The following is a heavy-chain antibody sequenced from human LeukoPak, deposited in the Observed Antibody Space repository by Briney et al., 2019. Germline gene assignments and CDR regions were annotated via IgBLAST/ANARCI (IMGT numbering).Heavy chain of an antibody. Sequence: SETLSLTCSVSGGSINSRDYYWGWFRQPPGKGLEWIGSIYYSGSTYYNPSLKSRVTISMDTSKNQFSLKLSSVTAADTAVYYCARIAEILVDYWGQGTLVTVAS. CDR1: GGSINSRDYY. CDR2: IYYSGST. J-gene: IGHJ4*02. D-gene: IGHD2-15*01. V-gene: IGHV4-39*01. CDR3: ARIAEILVDY.